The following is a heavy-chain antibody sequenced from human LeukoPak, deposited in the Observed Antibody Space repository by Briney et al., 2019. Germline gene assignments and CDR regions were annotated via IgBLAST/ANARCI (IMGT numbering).Heavy chain of an antibody. CDR1: GFIFSGSA. V-gene: IGHV3-73*01. D-gene: IGHD3-22*01. CDR3: TRHFPDYYDSSGYYSLFDY. Sequence: GGSLRLSCAASGFIFSGSALHWVRQASGKGLEWVGRIRSKANSYATAYAASVKGRFTISRDDSKNTAYLQMNSLKTEDTAVYYCTRHFPDYYDSSGYYSLFDYWGQGTLVTVSS. J-gene: IGHJ4*02. CDR2: IRSKANSYAT.